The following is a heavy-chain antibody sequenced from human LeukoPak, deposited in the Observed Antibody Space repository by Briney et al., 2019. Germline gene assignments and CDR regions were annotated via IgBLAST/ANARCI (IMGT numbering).Heavy chain of an antibody. CDR3: AKTVSGSYSYQGGDY. J-gene: IGHJ4*02. Sequence: GGSLRLSCAASGFTFSIYAMSWVRQAPGKGLEWVSSISGSGENTNYADSVKGRFTMSRDSSRNMLYLQMNSLRDEDTAKYYCAKTVSGSYSYQGGDYWGQGTLVTVSS. CDR1: GFTFSIYA. D-gene: IGHD3-16*02. CDR2: ISGSGENT. V-gene: IGHV3-23*01.